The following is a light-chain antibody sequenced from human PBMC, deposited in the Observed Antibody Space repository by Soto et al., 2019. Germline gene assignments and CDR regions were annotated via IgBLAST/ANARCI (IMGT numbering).Light chain of an antibody. Sequence: QSVLTQPPSASGSPGQSVTISCTGTSSDVGGYNYVSWYQQHPGKAPKLMIFEVTNRPSGVPDRFSGSKSGNTASLTVSGLQAEDEADYYCSSYAGTNNFYGFGTGTKLNVL. CDR1: SSDVGGYNY. V-gene: IGLV2-8*01. CDR2: EVT. J-gene: IGLJ1*01. CDR3: SSYAGTNNFYG.